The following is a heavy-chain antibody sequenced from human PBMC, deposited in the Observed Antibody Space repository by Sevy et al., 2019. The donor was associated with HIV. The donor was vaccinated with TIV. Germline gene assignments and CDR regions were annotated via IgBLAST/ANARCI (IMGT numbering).Heavy chain of an antibody. V-gene: IGHV3-15*01. J-gene: IGHJ6*02. CDR3: TTVLARLLYYYYGMDV. CDR1: GFTFSNAW. CDR2: IKSKTDGGTT. Sequence: GGSLRLSCAASGFTFSNAWMSWVRQAPGKGLEWVGRIKSKTDGGTTDYAEPVKGRFTISRDDSKNTQYLQMNSLKTEDTAGYYCTTVLARLLYYYYGMDVWGQGTTVTVSS.